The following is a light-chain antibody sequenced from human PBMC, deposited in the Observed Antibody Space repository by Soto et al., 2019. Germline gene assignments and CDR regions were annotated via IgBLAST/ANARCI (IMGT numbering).Light chain of an antibody. V-gene: IGLV2-14*01. CDR2: DVS. Sequence: QSVLTQPASVSGSPGQSITVSCTGTTSDVVGYDYVAWYQQHPGKAPKLMIYDVSSRPSGVSNRFSGSKSGNTASLTISGLQAEDEADYYCSSYLGSSTLSGVFGTGTKVTDL. J-gene: IGLJ1*01. CDR3: SSYLGSSTLSGV. CDR1: TSDVVGYDY.